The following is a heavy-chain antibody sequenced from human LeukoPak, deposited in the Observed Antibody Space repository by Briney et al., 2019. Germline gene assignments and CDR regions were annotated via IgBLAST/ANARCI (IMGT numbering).Heavy chain of an antibody. V-gene: IGHV3-11*06. CDR3: ARDYGSGSYLENWFDP. CDR2: LSSSSSYT. J-gene: IGHJ5*02. CDR1: GFTFSDYY. D-gene: IGHD3-10*01. Sequence: GGSLRLSCAASGFTFSDYYMSWIRDAPGKGVECVSYLSSSSSYTNYADSVKGRFTISRDNAKNSLYLQMNSLRAEDTAVYYCARDYGSGSYLENWFDPWGQGTLVTVSS.